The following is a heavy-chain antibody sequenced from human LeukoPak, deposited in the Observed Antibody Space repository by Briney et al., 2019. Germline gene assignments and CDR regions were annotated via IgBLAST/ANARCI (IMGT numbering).Heavy chain of an antibody. Sequence: PGRSLRLSCVASGFTFDDYAMQWVRQAPGKGLEWASGISGNSGSMVYADSVKGRFTISRDNAKNSLYLEMNSLRDEDTAFYCGVKGHSGRASPLEYWGQGTLVTVS. CDR3: VKGHSGRASPLEY. D-gene: IGHD6-19*01. CDR2: ISGNSGSM. CDR1: GFTFDDYA. J-gene: IGHJ4*02. V-gene: IGHV3-9*01.